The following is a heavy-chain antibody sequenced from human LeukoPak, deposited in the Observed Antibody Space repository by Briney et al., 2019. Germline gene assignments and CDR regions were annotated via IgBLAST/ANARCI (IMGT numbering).Heavy chain of an antibody. CDR3: AKDRANWAIDD. D-gene: IGHD3-16*01. Sequence: GGSLRLSCVASGFTFTDHPMNWVRQAPGKGLEWISYIGGDGIAFYADSVKGRFTASKDDARKSMYLQMDSLRVEDTAVYYCAKDRANWAIDDWGQGTQVTVSS. CDR1: GFTFTDHP. CDR2: IGGDGIA. V-gene: IGHV3-69-1*01. J-gene: IGHJ4*02.